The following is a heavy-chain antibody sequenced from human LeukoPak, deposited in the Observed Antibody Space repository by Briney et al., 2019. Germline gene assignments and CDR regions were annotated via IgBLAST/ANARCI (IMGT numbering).Heavy chain of an antibody. CDR3: ARDWLLRYSQGGFDS. CDR1: GGTFSSYA. V-gene: IGHV1-69*06. CDR2: IIPIFGTA. D-gene: IGHD3-9*01. J-gene: IGHJ4*02. Sequence: ASVKVSCKASGGTFSSYAISWVRQAPGQGLEWMGGIIPIFGTANYAQKFQGRVTITADKSTSTAYMELSSLRSEDTAVYYCARDWLLRYSQGGFDSWGQGSLVTVSS.